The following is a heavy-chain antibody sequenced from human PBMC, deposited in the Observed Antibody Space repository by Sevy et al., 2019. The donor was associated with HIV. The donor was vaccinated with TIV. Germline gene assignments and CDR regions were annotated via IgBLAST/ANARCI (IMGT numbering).Heavy chain of an antibody. CDR3: AKGGRATGSAFDV. CDR2: VSYDGSHK. J-gene: IGHJ3*01. CDR1: GFTFSSYG. Sequence: GGSLRLSCAVSGFTFSSYGMHWVRQAPGKGLEWVAVVSYDGSHKYYGDSVKGRFTISRDNSKNTVSLQMNSLRAEETAVYYCAKGGRATGSAFDVWGQGTIVTVSS. D-gene: IGHD2-15*01. V-gene: IGHV3-30*18.